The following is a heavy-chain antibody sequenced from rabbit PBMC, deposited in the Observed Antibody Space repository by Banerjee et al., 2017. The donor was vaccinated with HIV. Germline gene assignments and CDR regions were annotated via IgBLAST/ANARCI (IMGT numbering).Heavy chain of an antibody. J-gene: IGHJ4*01. CDR1: GFSFSNKYV. Sequence: QEQLEESGGGLVKPEGSLTLTCKASGFSFSNKYVMCWVRQAPGKGLEWIACIYTSSGSTVYATWAKGRFTISKTSWTTVTLQMTSLTAADTATYFCARDLAGAIGWNFNLWDPGTLVT. D-gene: IGHD4-1*01. V-gene: IGHV1S45*01. CDR2: IYTSSGST. CDR3: ARDLAGAIGWNFNL.